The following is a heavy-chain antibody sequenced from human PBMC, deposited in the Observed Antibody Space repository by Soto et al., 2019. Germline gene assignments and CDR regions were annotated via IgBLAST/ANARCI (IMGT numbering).Heavy chain of an antibody. V-gene: IGHV3-23*01. CDR2: ISGSGGST. Sequence: EVQLLESGGGLVQPGGSLRLSCAASGFTFSSYAMSWVRQAPGKGLEWVSAISGSGGSTYYADSVKGRFTISRDNSKNTLYLQMNSLRAEDTAVYYCATNSGYDLYCGMDVWGQGTTVTVSS. CDR3: ATNSGYDLYCGMDV. CDR1: GFTFSSYA. J-gene: IGHJ6*02. D-gene: IGHD5-12*01.